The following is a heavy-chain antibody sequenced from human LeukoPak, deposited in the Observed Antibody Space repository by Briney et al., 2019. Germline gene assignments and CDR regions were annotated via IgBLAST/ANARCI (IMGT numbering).Heavy chain of an antibody. CDR3: ARDLSGIAGYTYGRGIDY. CDR1: GFTFSSHW. V-gene: IGHV3-7*01. J-gene: IGHJ4*02. D-gene: IGHD5-18*01. Sequence: GSLRLSCAASGFTFSSHWMSWVRQAPGKGLEWVANIKKDGSEKYYVDAVKGRFTISRDNAKTSLYLQMNSLRAEDTAVYYCARDLSGIAGYTYGRGIDYWGQGTLVTVSS. CDR2: IKKDGSEK.